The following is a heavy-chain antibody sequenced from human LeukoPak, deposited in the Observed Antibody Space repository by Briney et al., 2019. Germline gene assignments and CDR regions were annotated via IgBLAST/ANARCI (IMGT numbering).Heavy chain of an antibody. CDR3: ARGRDNVY. V-gene: IGHV3-7*04. D-gene: IGHD5-24*01. Sequence: PGGSLRLSCAASGFTFSAFWMTWVRQAPGKGLEWVASIKEDGSEKFYVDSVKGRFTISRDNAKKSLYLQMNNLTAEDAAVYYCARGRDNVYWGQGTLVTVSS. J-gene: IGHJ4*02. CDR1: GFTFSAFW. CDR2: IKEDGSEK.